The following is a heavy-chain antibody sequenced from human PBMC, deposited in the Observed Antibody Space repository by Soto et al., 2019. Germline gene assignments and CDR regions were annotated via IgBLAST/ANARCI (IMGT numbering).Heavy chain of an antibody. CDR2: ISYDVRKE. CDR3: VRYCNGGACYSASLHY. Sequence: QEQMVQSGGGVVQPGRSLRLSCAASPFTFRSYSMHWVRQAPGKGLEWVTSISYDVRKESYADYVKRRFAVSRDNAKNTLYLQMNSPIPAATAVYYCVRYCNGGACYSASLHYWGQGTQVTVSS. V-gene: IGHV3-30*09. J-gene: IGHJ4*02. D-gene: IGHD2-15*01. CDR1: PFTFRSYS.